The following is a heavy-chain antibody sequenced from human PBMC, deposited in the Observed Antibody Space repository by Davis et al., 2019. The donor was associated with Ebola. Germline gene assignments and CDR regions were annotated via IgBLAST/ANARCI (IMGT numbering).Heavy chain of an antibody. CDR1: GGTFSTYA. CDR2: IIPIFGTA. D-gene: IGHD6-19*01. Sequence: SVKVSCKASGGTFSTYAISWVRQAPGQGLEWMGGIIPIFGTANYAQKFQGRVTITADKSTSTAYMELSSLRSEDTAVYYCARPVAGELFYYYYGMDVWGQGTTVTVSS. J-gene: IGHJ6*02. V-gene: IGHV1-69*06. CDR3: ARPVAGELFYYYYGMDV.